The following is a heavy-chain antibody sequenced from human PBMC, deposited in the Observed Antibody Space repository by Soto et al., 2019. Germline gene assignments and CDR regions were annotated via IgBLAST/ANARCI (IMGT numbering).Heavy chain of an antibody. CDR1: GISFSSSW. J-gene: IGHJ6*02. V-gene: IGHV3-74*01. CDR3: ARRAPGSMDV. Sequence: EVQLVESGGTVVQPGGSLRLSCEVSGISFSSSWMYWVRQIPGKGLECVSRINSEGSYTTYADSVEGRFTISRDNARNTLYLQMNSLRVEDTAVYYCARRAPGSMDVWGQGTTVTVSS. CDR2: INSEGSYT.